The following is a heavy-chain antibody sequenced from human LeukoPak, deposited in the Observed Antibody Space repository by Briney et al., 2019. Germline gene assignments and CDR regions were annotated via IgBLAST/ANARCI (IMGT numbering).Heavy chain of an antibody. CDR2: IRGDGGDT. Sequence: GGSLRLSCAASGFTFTNFGMAWVRQGPGKGPEWVSTIRGDGGDTHYADSVKGRFTISRDISKNTLSLQMNSLRADDTAIYYCAKDVGGGAGPFDSWGQGTLVTVSS. CDR3: AKDVGGGAGPFDS. D-gene: IGHD1-26*01. J-gene: IGHJ4*02. V-gene: IGHV3-23*01. CDR1: GFTFTNFG.